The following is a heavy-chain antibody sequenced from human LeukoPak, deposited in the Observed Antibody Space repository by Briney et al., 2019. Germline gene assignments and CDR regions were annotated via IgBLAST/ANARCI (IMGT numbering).Heavy chain of an antibody. Sequence: SETLSLTCTVSGGSISSGNYYWSWIRQPAGKGLEWIGRIYTSGSTNYNPSLNSRVTISIDMSENQFSLKLSSVTDADTVIYSRVGVLDNPGHAFDIWGQGTMLTGSS. CDR1: GGSISSGNYY. D-gene: IGHD3-16*01. J-gene: IGHJ3*02. CDR2: IYTSGST. CDR3: VGVLDNPGHAFDI. V-gene: IGHV4-61*02.